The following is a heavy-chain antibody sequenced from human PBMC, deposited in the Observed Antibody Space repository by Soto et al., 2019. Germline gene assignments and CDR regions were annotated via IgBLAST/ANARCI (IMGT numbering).Heavy chain of an antibody. V-gene: IGHV4-30-4*01. CDR1: GGSISSGDYY. CDR3: ARDNRWQAFDY. Sequence: SETLSLTCTVSGGSISSGDYYWSWIRQPPGKGLEWIGYIYYSGSTYYNPSLKSRVTISVDTSKNQFSLKLSSVTAADTAVYYCARDNRWQAFDYWGQGTLVTVSS. J-gene: IGHJ4*02. D-gene: IGHD2-15*01. CDR2: IYYSGST.